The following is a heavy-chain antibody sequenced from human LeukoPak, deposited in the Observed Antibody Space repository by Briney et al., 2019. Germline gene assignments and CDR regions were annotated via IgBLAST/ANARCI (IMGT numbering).Heavy chain of an antibody. J-gene: IGHJ4*02. Sequence: GGSLRLSCAASGFTFSRNWMTWVRQAPGKGLEWVANINQDGSEKNYVDSVKGRFTISRDNAKNSLYEQMNSLRVGDTAVYYCARHKDYGDYGFDYWGQGTLVTVSS. CDR2: INQDGSEK. D-gene: IGHD4-17*01. CDR1: GFTFSRNW. CDR3: ARHKDYGDYGFDY. V-gene: IGHV3-7*05.